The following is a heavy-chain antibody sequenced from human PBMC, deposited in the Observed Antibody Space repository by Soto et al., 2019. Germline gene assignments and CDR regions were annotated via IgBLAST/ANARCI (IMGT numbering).Heavy chain of an antibody. CDR1: GGSISSGDYY. D-gene: IGHD6-6*01. CDR2: IYYSGST. V-gene: IGHV4-30-4*01. CDR3: ARELGVIPARRYFDY. J-gene: IGHJ4*02. Sequence: CTVSGGSISSGDYYLSWIRQPPGKGPAWIGYIYYSGSTYYNPSLKSRVTISVDTSKNQFSLKLSSVTAADTAVYYCARELGVIPARRYFDYWGQGTLVTVSS.